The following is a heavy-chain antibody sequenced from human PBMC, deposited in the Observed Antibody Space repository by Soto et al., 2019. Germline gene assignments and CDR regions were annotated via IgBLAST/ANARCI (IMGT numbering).Heavy chain of an antibody. CDR3: ARGGIRRTIFGVVIITKGTFDY. CDR2: INHSGST. V-gene: IGHV4-34*01. CDR1: GGSFSGYY. D-gene: IGHD3-3*01. Sequence: SETLSLTCAVYGGSFSGYYWSWIRQPPGKGLEWIGEINHSGSTNYNPSLKSRVTISVDTSKNQFSLKLSSVTAADTAVYYCARGGIRRTIFGVVIITKGTFDYWGQGTLVTVSS. J-gene: IGHJ4*02.